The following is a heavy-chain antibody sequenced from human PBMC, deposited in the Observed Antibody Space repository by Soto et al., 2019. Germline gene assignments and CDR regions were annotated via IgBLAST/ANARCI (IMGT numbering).Heavy chain of an antibody. CDR1: GDTISSAGYS. Sequence: TVSLPGAVAGDTISSAGYSWSWIRQPPGKGLEWIGYIYHSGSTCYSPSLKSRVTISVDRSKNQFSLKLSSVTAADTAVYYCASVPDRWGQGTLGTVSS. D-gene: IGHD2-2*01. V-gene: IGHV4-30-2*01. CDR3: ASVPDR. J-gene: IGHJ5*02. CDR2: IYHSGST.